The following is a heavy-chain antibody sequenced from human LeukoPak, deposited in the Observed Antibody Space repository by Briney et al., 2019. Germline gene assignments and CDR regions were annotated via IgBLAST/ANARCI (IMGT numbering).Heavy chain of an antibody. CDR2: IFPGGTS. V-gene: IGHV4-4*07. J-gene: IGHJ3*02. Sequence: SDTLSLTCTVSGDSISSYYWTWIRQPAGKGLDWIGRIFPGGTSYFNPSLKSRVTLSVDTSKNQFSLRLTSVTAADTAVYYCARGPLTEAHTFDIWGQGTMVTVSS. CDR3: ARGPLTEAHTFDI. D-gene: IGHD1-14*01. CDR1: GDSISSYY.